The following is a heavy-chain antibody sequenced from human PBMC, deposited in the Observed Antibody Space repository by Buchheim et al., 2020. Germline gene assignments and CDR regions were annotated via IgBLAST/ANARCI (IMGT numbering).Heavy chain of an antibody. CDR2: INWHGDST. CDR3: ARAPFCSGGSCYIDY. J-gene: IGHJ4*02. D-gene: IGHD2-15*01. CDR1: GFTFDDYG. V-gene: IGHV3-20*04. Sequence: EVQLVDSGGGVVRPGESLRLSCAASGFTFDDYGMSWVRQAPGKGLEWVSGINWHGDSTGYADSVKGRFTISRDNAKNSPSLQMNSLRVEDTALYYCARAPFCSGGSCYIDYWGQGTL.